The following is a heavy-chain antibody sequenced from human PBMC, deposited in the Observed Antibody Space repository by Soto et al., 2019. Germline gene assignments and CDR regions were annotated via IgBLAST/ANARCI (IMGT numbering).Heavy chain of an antibody. D-gene: IGHD3-16*01. CDR1: GGTFSNHA. J-gene: IGHJ6*02. Sequence: ASVKVSCKASGGTFSNHAISWVRQAPGQGLEWMGGIVPMFGTSNYAQKFQGRVTTTADKSTNTAYMELSSLTSEDTAVYYCARGDDFDYYYGVDVWGQGTTVTVSS. CDR3: ARGDDFDYYYGVDV. V-gene: IGHV1-69*06. CDR2: IVPMFGTS.